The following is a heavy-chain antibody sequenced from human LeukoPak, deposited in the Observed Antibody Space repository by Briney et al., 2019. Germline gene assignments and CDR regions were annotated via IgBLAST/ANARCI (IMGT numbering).Heavy chain of an antibody. J-gene: IGHJ6*02. CDR3: ARPFYYDTNGGEGMDV. CDR2: ITTSGTYI. Sequence: GGSLRLSCAASGFTFTRFNMNWVRQAPGKGLELVSSITTSGTYIYYADSVQGRFTISRDNAKNSLYLQMNSLRAEDTAVCYCARPFYYDTNGGEGMDVWGQGTTVTVSS. D-gene: IGHD2-8*01. CDR1: GFTFTRFN. V-gene: IGHV3-21*06.